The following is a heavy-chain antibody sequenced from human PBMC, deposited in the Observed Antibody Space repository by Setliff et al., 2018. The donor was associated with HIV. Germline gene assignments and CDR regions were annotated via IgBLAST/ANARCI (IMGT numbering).Heavy chain of an antibody. CDR1: GDSISSYY. CDR3: ARSPLYSGYERYYFDY. Sequence: SETLSLTCTVSGDSISSYYWSWIRQPPGKGLEWIGEIYHSGSTNYNPSLKSRVTISLDRSKTQFSLKLSSVTAADTAVYYCARSPLYSGYERYYFDYWGQGTLVTVSS. CDR2: IYHSGST. V-gene: IGHV4-59*12. D-gene: IGHD5-12*01. J-gene: IGHJ4*02.